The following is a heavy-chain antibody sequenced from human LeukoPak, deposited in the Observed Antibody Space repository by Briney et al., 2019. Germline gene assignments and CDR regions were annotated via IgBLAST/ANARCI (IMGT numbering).Heavy chain of an antibody. V-gene: IGHV4-59*01. CDR1: GGSISSYY. D-gene: IGHD3-10*01. Sequence: PSETLSLTCTVSGGSISSYYWSWIRQPPGKGLEWIGNIYYSGSTNYNPSLKSRVTISVDTSKNQFSLKLRSVTAADTAVYYCARDYYDSGSSALWGQGTLATVSS. J-gene: IGHJ4*02. CDR3: ARDYYDSGSSAL. CDR2: IYYSGST.